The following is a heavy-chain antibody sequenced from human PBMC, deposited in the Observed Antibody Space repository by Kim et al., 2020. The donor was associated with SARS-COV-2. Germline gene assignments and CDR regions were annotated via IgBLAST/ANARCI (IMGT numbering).Heavy chain of an antibody. V-gene: IGHV6-1*01. J-gene: IGHJ3*02. CDR2: ST. Sequence: STDYAVSVKSRIIINPDTTENQFSLQLSSVTPEDTAVYYCARSFRNAFDIWGQGTMVTVSS. CDR3: ARSFRNAFDI.